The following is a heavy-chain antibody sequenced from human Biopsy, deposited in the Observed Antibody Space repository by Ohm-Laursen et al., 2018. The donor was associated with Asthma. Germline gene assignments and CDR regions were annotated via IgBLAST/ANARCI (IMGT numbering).Heavy chain of an antibody. Sequence: SLRLSCAAPGFTFSSFGMHWVRQTPAKELEWVAVISFDGSNKYYADSVKGRFTISRDNSKNTLYLQMTSLSAEDSAVYYCARVDGVVEAATRLGGMDVWGQGTTVTVSS. CDR3: ARVDGVVEAATRLGGMDV. V-gene: IGHV3-30*03. D-gene: IGHD2-15*01. J-gene: IGHJ6*02. CDR1: GFTFSSFG. CDR2: ISFDGSNK.